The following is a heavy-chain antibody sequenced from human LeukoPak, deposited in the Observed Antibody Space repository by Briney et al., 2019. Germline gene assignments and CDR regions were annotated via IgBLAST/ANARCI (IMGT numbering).Heavy chain of an antibody. J-gene: IGHJ4*02. CDR3: ARDGHGGNSFDY. Sequence: ASVKVSCKASGYTFTDYYMHWVRQAPGQGLEWMGLINPNSGGTNYAQKFQGRVTMTRDTSISTAYMELSRLTSDDTAVYFCARDGHGGNSFDYWGQGTLVSVSS. CDR2: INPNSGGT. V-gene: IGHV1-2*02. D-gene: IGHD4-23*01. CDR1: GYTFTDYY.